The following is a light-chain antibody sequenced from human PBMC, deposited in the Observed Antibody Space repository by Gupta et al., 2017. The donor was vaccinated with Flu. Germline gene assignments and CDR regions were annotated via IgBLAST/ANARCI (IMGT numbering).Light chain of an antibody. J-gene: IGKJ2*01. Sequence: DIVMTQSPDSLAVSLGERATINCKSSQSVLYSSNNKNYLAWYQQKPGQPPKLLIYWASTRESGVLDRFSGSGSGTDFTLTISSLQAEDVAVYYCQQYDSTPYTFGQGTKLEIK. CDR1: QSVLYSSNNKNY. CDR3: QQYDSTPYT. CDR2: WAS. V-gene: IGKV4-1*01.